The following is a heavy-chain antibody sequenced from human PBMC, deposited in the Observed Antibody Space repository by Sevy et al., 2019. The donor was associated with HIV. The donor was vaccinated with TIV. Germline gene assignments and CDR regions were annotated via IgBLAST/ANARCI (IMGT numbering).Heavy chain of an antibody. Sequence: GGSLRLSCVAAGFTFSSYDMHWVRQVTGKGLEWISGVGPAGDQFYPGSVKGRFTISRENAKDSFYLQMNNLRAGDTAVYYSARSGGCRDYGMDVWGQGTTVTVSS. V-gene: IGHV3-13*05. CDR3: ARSGGCRDYGMDV. CDR1: GFTFSSYD. CDR2: VGPAGDQ. J-gene: IGHJ6*02. D-gene: IGHD3-16*01.